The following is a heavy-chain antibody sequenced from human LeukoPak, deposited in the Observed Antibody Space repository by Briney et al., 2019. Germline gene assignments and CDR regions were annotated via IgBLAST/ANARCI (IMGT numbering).Heavy chain of an antibody. J-gene: IGHJ4*02. V-gene: IGHV3-43*02. D-gene: IGHD5-12*01. CDR2: IGWDGDST. CDR1: GFTFDDYA. CDR3: AIDKWVATRGHYGFDC. Sequence: GGSLRLSCAASGFTFDDYAMHWVRQARGKGLEWVSLIGWDGDSTYYADPVKGRFTISRDNSKNSLYLQMNSLRTEDTALYYCAIDKWVATRGHYGFDCWGQGRLVTVSS.